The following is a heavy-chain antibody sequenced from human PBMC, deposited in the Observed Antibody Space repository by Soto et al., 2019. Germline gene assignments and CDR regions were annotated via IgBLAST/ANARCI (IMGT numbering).Heavy chain of an antibody. CDR3: SRDHPYGDPESFWFDP. V-gene: IGHV1-18*01. Sequence: QVQLVQSGAEVKKPGASVKVSCKASGYTFTSYGISWVRQAPGQGLEWMGWISAYNGNTNYAQKLQGRVTMTTDTSTSTAYMELRSLRSDDTAVYYCSRDHPYGDPESFWFDPWGQGTLVTVSS. CDR1: GYTFTSYG. D-gene: IGHD4-17*01. J-gene: IGHJ5*02. CDR2: ISAYNGNT.